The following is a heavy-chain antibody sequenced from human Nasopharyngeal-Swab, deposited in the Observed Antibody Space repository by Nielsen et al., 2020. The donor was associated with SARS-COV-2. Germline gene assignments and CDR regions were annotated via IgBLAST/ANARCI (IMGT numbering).Heavy chain of an antibody. D-gene: IGHD3-16*01. J-gene: IGHJ6*02. CDR3: ARIQAMITFGGANYYGMDV. V-gene: IGHV2-70*01. CDR2: IDWDDDK. CDR1: GFSLSTSGMC. Sequence: SGATLVKPTQTLTLTCTFSGFSLSTSGMCVSWIRQPPGKALEWLALIDWDDDKYYSTSLKTRLTISKDTSKNQVVLTMTNMDPVDTATYYCARIQAMITFGGANYYGMDVWGQGTTATVS.